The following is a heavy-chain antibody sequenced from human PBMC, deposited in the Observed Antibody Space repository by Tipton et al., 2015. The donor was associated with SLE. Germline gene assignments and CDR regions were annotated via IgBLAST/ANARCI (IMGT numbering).Heavy chain of an antibody. V-gene: IGHV4-39*01. CDR2: IYYSGST. Sequence: SIYYSGSTYYNPSLKSRVTISVDTSKNQFSLKLSSATAADTAVYYCAGPYSSSYNWFDPWGQGTLVTVSS. D-gene: IGHD6-6*01. CDR3: AGPYSSSYNWFDP. J-gene: IGHJ5*02.